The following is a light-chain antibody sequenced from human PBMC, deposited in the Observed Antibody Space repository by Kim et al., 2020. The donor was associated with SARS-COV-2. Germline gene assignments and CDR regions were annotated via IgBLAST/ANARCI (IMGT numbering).Light chain of an antibody. V-gene: IGKV1-39*01. Sequence: DIQMTQSPSSLSASVGDRVTITCRASQDISSDLDWYQQKPGKAPKLLIYTASSLQSGVPSRFTGSGSETDFTLTISSVQPEDFATYYCLQPSTAPRTFGQGTRLDIK. J-gene: IGKJ5*01. CDR1: QDISSD. CDR3: LQPSTAPRT. CDR2: TAS.